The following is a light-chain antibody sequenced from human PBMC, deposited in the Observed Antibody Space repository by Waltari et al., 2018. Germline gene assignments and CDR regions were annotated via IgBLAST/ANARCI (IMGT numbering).Light chain of an antibody. V-gene: IGLV2-23*02. CDR2: EVT. CDR3: CSYSGDLSFGVV. Sequence: QSALTQPASVSGSPGQSITISCPGTSHDVGNYDLVSWYQQHPGKAPKLIIYEVTKRPSGFSNRFSGSKAGNTASLTISGLHTEYEGDYYCCSYSGDLSFGVVFGGGTKLTVL. J-gene: IGLJ2*01. CDR1: SHDVGNYDL.